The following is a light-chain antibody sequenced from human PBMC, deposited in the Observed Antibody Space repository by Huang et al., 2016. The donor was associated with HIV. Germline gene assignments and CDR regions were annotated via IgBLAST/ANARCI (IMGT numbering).Light chain of an antibody. CDR1: HSIGTY. CDR2: GAS. CDR3: QQSYSPPVT. V-gene: IGKV1-39*01. Sequence: DIQMTQSPSSLSASVGDRVTITCRASHSIGTYLNWYQQKPGKVPPKLLIYGASRLQSGVPSRFSGSGSGTEFSLTINSLQPEDFATYYCQQSYSPPVTFGGGTKVEI. J-gene: IGKJ4*01.